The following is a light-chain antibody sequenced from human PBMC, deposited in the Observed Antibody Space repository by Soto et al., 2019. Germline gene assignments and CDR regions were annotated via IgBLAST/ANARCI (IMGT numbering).Light chain of an antibody. CDR1: ESVGDY. V-gene: IGKV3-20*01. Sequence: EIVLTQSPGALSLSPGERATLSCWASESVGDYLAWYQQKPGQAPRLLIYGATKSTSGTPDRFSGTGSETAFTLAIRRLEPGDFAVYYCQQYVTSPAITFGQGTRLETK. J-gene: IGKJ5*01. CDR2: GAT. CDR3: QQYVTSPAIT.